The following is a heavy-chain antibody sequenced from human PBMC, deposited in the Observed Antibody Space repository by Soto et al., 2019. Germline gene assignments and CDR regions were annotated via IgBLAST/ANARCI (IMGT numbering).Heavy chain of an antibody. Sequence: EVQLLESGGGLVQPGGSLRLSCTVSGFTFSSYAMSWVRQAPGKGLEWVSSIAGSGGNTFYADSVKGRFTISRDNSKNTLYVQMNSMRPEDTAIYYCATRVRGSGSSLWYFGLWGRGTLVTVSS. V-gene: IGHV3-23*01. CDR2: IAGSGGNT. D-gene: IGHD3-10*01. CDR1: GFTFSSYA. J-gene: IGHJ2*01. CDR3: ATRVRGSGSSLWYFGL.